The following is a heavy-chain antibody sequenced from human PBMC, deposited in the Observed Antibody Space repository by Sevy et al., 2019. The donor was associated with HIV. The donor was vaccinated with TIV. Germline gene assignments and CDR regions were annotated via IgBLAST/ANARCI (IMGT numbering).Heavy chain of an antibody. Sequence: GGSLRLSCAASGFTFSDYYMSWIRQAPGKGLEWVSYISSSGSTIYYADSAKGRFTISRDNAKNSLYLQMNSLRAEDTAVYYCARVKIRFLEWLYGMDVWGQGTTVTVSS. V-gene: IGHV3-11*01. D-gene: IGHD3-3*01. J-gene: IGHJ6*02. CDR3: ARVKIRFLEWLYGMDV. CDR1: GFTFSDYY. CDR2: ISSSGSTI.